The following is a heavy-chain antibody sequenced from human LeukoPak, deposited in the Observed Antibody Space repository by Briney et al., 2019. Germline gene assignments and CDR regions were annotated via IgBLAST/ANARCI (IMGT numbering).Heavy chain of an antibody. Sequence: ASVKVSCKASGYTFTSYGISWVRQAPGQGLEWMGGIIPIFGTANYAQKFQGRVTITADESTSTAYMELSSLRSEDTAVYYCARGNWNYGNWFDPWGQGTLVTVSS. CDR2: IIPIFGTA. J-gene: IGHJ5*02. CDR3: ARGNWNYGNWFDP. D-gene: IGHD1-7*01. CDR1: GYTFTSYG. V-gene: IGHV1-69*13.